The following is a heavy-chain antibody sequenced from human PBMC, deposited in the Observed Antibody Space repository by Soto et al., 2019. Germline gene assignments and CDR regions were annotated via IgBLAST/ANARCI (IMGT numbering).Heavy chain of an antibody. CDR2: FDPEDGET. Sequence: ASVKVSCKVSGYTLTELSMHWVRQAPGKGLEWMGGFDPEDGETIYAQKFQGRVTMTEDTSTDTACMELSSLRSEDTAVYYCATGIAAANSPDYWGQGTLVTVSS. CDR3: ATGIAAANSPDY. V-gene: IGHV1-24*01. J-gene: IGHJ4*02. CDR1: GYTLTELS. D-gene: IGHD6-13*01.